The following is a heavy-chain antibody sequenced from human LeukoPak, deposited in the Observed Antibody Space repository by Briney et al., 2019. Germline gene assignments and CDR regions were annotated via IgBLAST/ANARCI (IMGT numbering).Heavy chain of an antibody. CDR3: ARGGNYYDSSGRLDY. V-gene: IGHV4-59*01. D-gene: IGHD3-22*01. Sequence: SETLPLTCAVYGGSFSGYYWSWIRQSPGKGLEWIGYIFYSGSTNYNPSLKSRVTISIDPSKNQYSLHLSSVTAADTAVYYCARGGNYYDSSGRLDYWGQGTLVTVSS. J-gene: IGHJ4*02. CDR2: IFYSGST. CDR1: GGSFSGYY.